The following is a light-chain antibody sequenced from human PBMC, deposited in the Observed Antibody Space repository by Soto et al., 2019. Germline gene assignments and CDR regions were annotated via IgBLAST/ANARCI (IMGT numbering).Light chain of an antibody. CDR1: SSDVGGYNY. Sequence: LTQPASVSGSPGQSITISCTGTSSDVGGYNYVSWYQQHPGKAPKVMIHDVSNRPSGVSNRFSGSKSGNTASLTISGLQAEDEADYYCSSYTSSSTLYVFGTGTKVTVL. V-gene: IGLV2-14*01. CDR3: SSYTSSSTLYV. J-gene: IGLJ1*01. CDR2: DVS.